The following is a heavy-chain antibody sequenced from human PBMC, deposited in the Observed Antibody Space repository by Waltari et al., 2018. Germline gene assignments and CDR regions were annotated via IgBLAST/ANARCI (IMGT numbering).Heavy chain of an antibody. CDR2: ISYDGSNK. D-gene: IGHD4-17*01. V-gene: IGHV3-30*18. CDR1: GFTFRSYG. Sequence: QVQLVESGGGVVQPGRSLRLSCAASGFTFRSYGVHWGRQAPGKGLEWVAVISYDGSNKSYADTVKGRFTISRDNSKNTLYLQMNSLRAEDTAVYYCAKDLRDYGDYDLDPWGQGTLVTVSS. J-gene: IGHJ5*02. CDR3: AKDLRDYGDYDLDP.